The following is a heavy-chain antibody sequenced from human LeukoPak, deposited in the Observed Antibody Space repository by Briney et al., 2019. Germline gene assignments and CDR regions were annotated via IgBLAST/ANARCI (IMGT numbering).Heavy chain of an antibody. CDR3: ARPKREFCSSTSCFGEFDS. Sequence: PSETLPLTCSVSGDAISRTNYYWGWIRQPPGKGLEWIGSIFHSGSSSYNPSLKSRVSISIDTSKNQFSLKLSSVTAADTAVYFCARPKREFCSSTSCFGEFDSWGQGTLVTVSS. V-gene: IGHV4-39*01. J-gene: IGHJ4*02. CDR1: GDAISRTNYY. D-gene: IGHD2-2*01. CDR2: IFHSGSS.